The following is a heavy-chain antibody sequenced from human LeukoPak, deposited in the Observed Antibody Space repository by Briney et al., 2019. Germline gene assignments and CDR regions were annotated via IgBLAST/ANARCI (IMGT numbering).Heavy chain of an antibody. J-gene: IGHJ6*03. Sequence: GGSLRLSCAASAFTFNRYWMNWVRQAPGKGLEWVAGIDGDGTEKYYVESVKGRFTISRDNAKNSLYLQMNSLRAEDTAVYYCARGAHCSSTSCYGGDYYYYMDVWGKGTTVTVSS. CDR3: ARGAHCSSTSCYGGDYYYYMDV. CDR1: AFTFNRYW. V-gene: IGHV3-7*01. CDR2: IDGDGTEK. D-gene: IGHD2-2*01.